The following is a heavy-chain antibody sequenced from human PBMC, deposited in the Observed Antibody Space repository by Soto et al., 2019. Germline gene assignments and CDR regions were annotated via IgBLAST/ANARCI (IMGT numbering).Heavy chain of an antibody. J-gene: IGHJ4*02. Sequence: HPGGSLRLSCAASGFTFSSYAMSWVRQAPGKGLEWVSGISGGGRTTYYADSVKGRFTISRDNSKNTLFLQMNSLTVGDTAVYYCAKCSSASCFKEGFDYWGQGTLVTVSS. D-gene: IGHD2-2*01. CDR2: ISGGGRTT. V-gene: IGHV3-23*01. CDR1: GFTFSSYA. CDR3: AKCSSASCFKEGFDY.